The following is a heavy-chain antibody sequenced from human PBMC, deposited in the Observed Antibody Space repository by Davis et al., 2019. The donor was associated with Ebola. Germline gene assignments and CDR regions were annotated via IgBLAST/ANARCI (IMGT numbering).Heavy chain of an antibody. CDR2: ISYDGSNK. CDR3: ARVWSSGGEDYYFDY. V-gene: IGHV3-30-3*01. Sequence: PGGSLRLSCAASGFTFSSYAMHWVRQAPGKGLEWVAVISYDGSNKYYADSVKGRFTISRDNSKNTLYLQMNSLRAEDTAVYYCARVWSSGGEDYYFDYWGQGTLVTVSS. D-gene: IGHD6-19*01. CDR1: GFTFSSYA. J-gene: IGHJ4*02.